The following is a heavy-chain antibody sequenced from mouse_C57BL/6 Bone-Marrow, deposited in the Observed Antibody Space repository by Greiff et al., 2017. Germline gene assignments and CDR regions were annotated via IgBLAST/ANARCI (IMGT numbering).Heavy chain of an antibody. V-gene: IGHV3-6*01. J-gene: IGHJ4*01. CDR1: GYSITSGYY. Sequence: VQLQQSGPGLVKPSQSLSLTCSVTGYSITSGYYWNWIRQFPGNKLELMGYISYDGSNNYNPSLKNRISITRDTSKNQFFLKLNSVTTEDTATYYCAGRGGAMGYWGQGTSVTVSS. CDR2: ISYDGSN. CDR3: AGRGGAMGY.